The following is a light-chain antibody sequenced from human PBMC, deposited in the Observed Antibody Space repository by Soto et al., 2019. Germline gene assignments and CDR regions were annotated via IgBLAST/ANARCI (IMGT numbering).Light chain of an antibody. J-gene: IGLJ3*02. Sequence: QAVVTQPPSASGTPGQRVTISCSGSSSNIGSNYVYWYQQLPGTAPKLLIYRNNQRPSGVPDRFSGSKSGTSASLAISGLRSEDEADYYCAAWDDSLSGHWVFGGGTKPTVL. V-gene: IGLV1-47*01. CDR1: SSNIGSNY. CDR2: RNN. CDR3: AAWDDSLSGHWV.